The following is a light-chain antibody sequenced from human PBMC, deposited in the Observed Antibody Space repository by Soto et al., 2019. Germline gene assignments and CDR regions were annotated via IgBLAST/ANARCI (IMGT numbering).Light chain of an antibody. J-gene: IGKJ4*01. CDR2: GAS. Sequence: IVLTESPGTLSLSPGERATLSCRASQSVSSSYLAWYQQKPGQAPRLLIYGASSRATGIPDRFSGSGSGTDITLTISRLEPEDFAVYYCQQYGSLPPTFGGGTKVEIK. CDR3: QQYGSLPPT. V-gene: IGKV3-20*01. CDR1: QSVSSSY.